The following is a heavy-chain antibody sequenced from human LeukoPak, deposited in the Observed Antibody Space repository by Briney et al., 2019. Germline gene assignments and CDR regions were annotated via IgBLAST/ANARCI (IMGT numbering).Heavy chain of an antibody. J-gene: IGHJ4*02. D-gene: IGHD1-1*01. CDR1: GFTFSSYA. CDR3: AKGVSRGVDPTGLEY. V-gene: IGHV3-30*04. Sequence: GGSLRLSCAASGFTFSSYAMHWVRQAPGKGLEWVAVISYDGSNKYYADSVKGRFTISRDNSKNTLYLQMNSLRAEDTAVYYCAKGVSRGVDPTGLEYWGQGTLVTVSS. CDR2: ISYDGSNK.